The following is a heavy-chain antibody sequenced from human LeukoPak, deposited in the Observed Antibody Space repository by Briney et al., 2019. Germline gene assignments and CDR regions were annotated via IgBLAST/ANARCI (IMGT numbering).Heavy chain of an antibody. CDR2: INSDGSST. CDR1: GFTFSSYW. J-gene: IGHJ4*02. CDR3: ARGGGGKDFDY. V-gene: IGHV3-74*01. D-gene: IGHD2-15*01. Sequence: GGSLRLSCAASGFTFSSYWMHWVRQAPGKGLVWVSRINSDGSSTSYADSVKGRSTISRDNAKNTLYLQMNSLRAEDTAVYYCARGGGGKDFDYWGQGTLVTVSS.